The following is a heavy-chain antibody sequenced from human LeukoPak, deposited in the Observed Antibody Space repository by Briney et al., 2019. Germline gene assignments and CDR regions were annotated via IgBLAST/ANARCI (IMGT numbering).Heavy chain of an antibody. J-gene: IGHJ4*02. CDR3: ARAAVRGVVDY. Sequence: PSETLSLTCTVSGGSISSYYWSWIRQPPGNGLEWIGYIYYSGSTNYNPSLKSRVTISVDTSKNQFSLKLSSVTAADTAVYYCARAAVRGVVDYWGQGTLVTVSS. CDR1: GGSISSYY. V-gene: IGHV4-59*01. D-gene: IGHD3-10*01. CDR2: IYYSGST.